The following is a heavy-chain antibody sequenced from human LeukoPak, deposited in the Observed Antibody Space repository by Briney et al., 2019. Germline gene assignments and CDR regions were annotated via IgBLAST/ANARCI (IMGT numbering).Heavy chain of an antibody. D-gene: IGHD3-22*01. CDR3: ARDPNDSSGYYPRGAFDI. V-gene: IGHV1-18*01. CDR2: ISAYNGNT. J-gene: IGHJ3*02. CDR1: GYTFTSYG. Sequence: ASVKVSCKASGYTFTSYGISWVRQAPGQGLEWMGWISAYNGNTKYAQKLQGRVTMTTDTSTSTAYMELRSLRSDDTAVYYCARDPNDSSGYYPRGAFDIWGQGTMVTVSS.